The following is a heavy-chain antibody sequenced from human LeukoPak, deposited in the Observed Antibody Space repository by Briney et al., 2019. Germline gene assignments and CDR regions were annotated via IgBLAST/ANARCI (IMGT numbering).Heavy chain of an antibody. CDR2: ISSNGGST. V-gene: IGHV3-64*01. Sequence: PGGSLRLSCAASGFTCSSYAMHWVRQAPGKGLKYVSAISSNGGSTYYANSVKGRFTISRDNSKNTLYLQMGSLRAEDMAVYYCARAGSSGWYDGAFDYWGQGTLVTVSS. CDR3: ARAGSSGWYDGAFDY. J-gene: IGHJ4*02. D-gene: IGHD6-19*01. CDR1: GFTCSSYA.